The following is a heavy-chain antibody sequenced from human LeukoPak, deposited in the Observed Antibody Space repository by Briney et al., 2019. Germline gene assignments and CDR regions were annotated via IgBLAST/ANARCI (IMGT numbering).Heavy chain of an antibody. J-gene: IGHJ3*02. V-gene: IGHV3-48*01. CDR2: ISSSSSTI. Sequence: PGGSLRLSCAASGFTFSSYSMNWVRQAPGKGLEWVSYISSSSSTIYYADSVRGRFTISRDNAKNSLYLKMNSLRAEDTAVYYCTRDHHRRHYDSQARNTFDIWGQGTMVTVSS. CDR1: GFTFSSYS. D-gene: IGHD3-22*01. CDR3: TRDHHRRHYDSQARNTFDI.